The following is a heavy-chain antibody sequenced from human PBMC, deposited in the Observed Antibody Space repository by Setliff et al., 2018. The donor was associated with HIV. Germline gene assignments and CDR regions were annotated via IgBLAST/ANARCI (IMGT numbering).Heavy chain of an antibody. V-gene: IGHV4-39*07. Sequence: PSETLSLTCAVSGVSISSSSYFWGWIRRPPGTGLDWIGSIYFSGSTYYNPSLKSRVTISLDTSKNQFSLRLISVTAADTAVHYCAKVAVTGYCSTTSCQNWFDPWGQGTLVTVSS. CDR1: GVSISSSSYF. J-gene: IGHJ5*02. D-gene: IGHD2-2*01. CDR2: IYFSGST. CDR3: AKVAVTGYCSTTSCQNWFDP.